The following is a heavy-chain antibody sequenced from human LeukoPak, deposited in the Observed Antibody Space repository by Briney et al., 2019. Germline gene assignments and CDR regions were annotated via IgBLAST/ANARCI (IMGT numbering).Heavy chain of an antibody. CDR3: AGAREQQLVLNYYFDY. CDR1: GYTFTGYY. Sequence: GASVKVSCKASGYTFTGYYMHWVRQAPGQGLEWMGWINPNSGGTNYQGRVTMTRDTSISTAYMELSRLRSDDTAVYYCAGAREQQLVLNYYFDYWGQGTLVTVSS. V-gene: IGHV1-2*02. CDR2: INPNSGGT. D-gene: IGHD6-13*01. J-gene: IGHJ4*02.